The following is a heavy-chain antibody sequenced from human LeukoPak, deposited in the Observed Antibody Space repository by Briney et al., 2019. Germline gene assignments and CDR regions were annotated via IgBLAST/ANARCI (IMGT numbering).Heavy chain of an antibody. CDR1: GDSISSYF. CDR2: IYYSGST. D-gene: IGHD4-23*01. CDR3: ARAKGSTTTVITDWYFDL. Sequence: SETLSLTCTVSGDSISSYFWSWIRQPPGKGLEWIGYIYYSGSTNYNPSLRSRVTISVETSKNQFSLKLSSVTAADTAVCYCARAKGSTTTVITDWYFDLWGRGTLVTVSS. V-gene: IGHV4-59*01. J-gene: IGHJ2*01.